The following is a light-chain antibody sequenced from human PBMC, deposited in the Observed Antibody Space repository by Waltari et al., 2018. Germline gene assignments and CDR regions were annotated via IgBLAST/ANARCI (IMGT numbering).Light chain of an antibody. V-gene: IGKV4-1*01. CDR1: SILHSSDKKNP. Sequence: SILHSSDKKNPLGWYQQKSGQSPKLLIYGAATRESGVPDRFSGSGSGTDFTLTISSLQTEDVAVYYCQQYYSTPFTFGPGTKVDIK. CDR3: QQYYSTPFT. CDR2: GAA. J-gene: IGKJ3*01.